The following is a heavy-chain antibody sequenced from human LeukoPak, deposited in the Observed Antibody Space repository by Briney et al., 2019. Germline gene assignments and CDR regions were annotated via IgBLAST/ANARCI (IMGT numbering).Heavy chain of an antibody. Sequence: GGSLRLSCAASGVTFSSYAMSWVRQAPGKGLEWVSAISGSGGSTYYADFVRGRFTISRDNSKNTLHLQMNSLRAEDTAVYYCAKSSSSSFYYYCMDVWGRGTTVTVSS. CDR1: GVTFSSYA. CDR3: AKSSSSSFYYYCMDV. J-gene: IGHJ6*03. D-gene: IGHD6-6*01. CDR2: ISGSGGST. V-gene: IGHV3-23*01.